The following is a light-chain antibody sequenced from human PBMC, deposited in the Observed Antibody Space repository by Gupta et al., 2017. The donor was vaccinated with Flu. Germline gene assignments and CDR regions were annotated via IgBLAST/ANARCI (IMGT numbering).Light chain of an antibody. Sequence: EMVMTQSPATLSVSPGERATLSCRVSQSVGTNFAWYQQKPGQAPRLLIYGVSTRATGIPARFSGGGSETEFTLTISSLQSEDFAVYYCQQYYEWPATFGQGTRLEIK. CDR3: QQYYEWPAT. CDR2: GVS. V-gene: IGKV3-15*01. J-gene: IGKJ5*01. CDR1: QSVGTN.